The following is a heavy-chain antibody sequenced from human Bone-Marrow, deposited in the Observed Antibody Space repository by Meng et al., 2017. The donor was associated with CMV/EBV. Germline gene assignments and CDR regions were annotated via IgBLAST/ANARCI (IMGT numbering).Heavy chain of an antibody. CDR3: TRQQYQLLSTRNWFAP. V-gene: IGHV3-73*01. Sequence: GESLKISCAASGFTFSGSAMHWVRQASGKGLEWVGRIRSKANSYATAYAASVKGRFTISRDDSKNTAYLQMNSLKTEDTAVYYCTRQQYQLLSTRNWFAPWGPGNLVNFSS. CDR1: GFTFSGSA. J-gene: IGHJ5*02. CDR2: IRSKANSYAT. D-gene: IGHD2-2*01.